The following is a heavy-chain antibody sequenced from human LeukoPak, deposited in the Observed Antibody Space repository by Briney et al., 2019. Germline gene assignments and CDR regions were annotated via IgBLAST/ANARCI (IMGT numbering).Heavy chain of an antibody. J-gene: IGHJ6*02. CDR2: NNPNSGGT. D-gene: IGHD3-9*01. CDR3: ARERYYDILTGYYTDYGMDV. Sequence: ASVKVSCKASGYTFTGYYMHWVRQAPGQGLEWMGRNNPNSGGTNYAQKFQGRVTMTRDTSISTAYMELSRLRSDDTAVYYCARERYYDILTGYYTDYGMDVWGQGTTVTVSS. V-gene: IGHV1-2*06. CDR1: GYTFTGYY.